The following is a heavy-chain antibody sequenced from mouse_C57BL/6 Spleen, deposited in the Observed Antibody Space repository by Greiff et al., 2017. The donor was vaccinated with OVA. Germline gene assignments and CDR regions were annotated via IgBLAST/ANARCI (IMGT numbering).Heavy chain of an antibody. CDR2: IDPSDSYT. J-gene: IGHJ2*01. CDR1: GYTFTSYW. V-gene: IGHV1-50*01. Sequence: QVHVKQPGAELVKPGASVKLSCKASGYTFTSYWMQWVKQRPGQGLEWIGEIDPSDSYTNYNQKFKGKATLTVDTASSTAYMQRSSLTSEDSAVYYCARADGYFFFDYWGQGTTLTVSS. CDR3: ARADGYFFFDY. D-gene: IGHD2-3*01.